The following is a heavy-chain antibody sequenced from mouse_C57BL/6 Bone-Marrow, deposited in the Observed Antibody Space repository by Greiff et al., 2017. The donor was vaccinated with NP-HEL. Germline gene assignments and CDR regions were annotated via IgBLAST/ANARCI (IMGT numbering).Heavy chain of an antibody. D-gene: IGHD2-4*01. CDR2: INPNNGGT. V-gene: IGHV1-26*01. Sequence: EVHLQQSGPELVKPGASVKISCKASGYTFTDYYMNWVKQSHGKSLEWIGDINPNNGGTSYNQKFKGKATLTVDKSSSTAYMELRSLTSEDSAVYYCARDYYDYPAWFAYWGQGTLVTVSA. J-gene: IGHJ3*01. CDR3: ARDYYDYPAWFAY. CDR1: GYTFTDYY.